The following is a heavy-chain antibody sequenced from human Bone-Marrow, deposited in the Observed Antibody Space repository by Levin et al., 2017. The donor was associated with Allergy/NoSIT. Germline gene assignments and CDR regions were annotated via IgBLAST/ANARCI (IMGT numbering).Heavy chain of an antibody. D-gene: IGHD2-21*01. J-gene: IGHJ5*01. CDR1: GGSISSGPYY. V-gene: IGHV4-30-4*01. CDR3: ARGGLRKNSGDEDCGVDGIRAKWFDS. CDR2: MYYTGST. Sequence: SETLSLTCTVSGGSISSGPYYWSWIRQPPGQGLEWIGSMYYTGSTYYNPSLLSPHYISMDTSKNQIFLNLTSVTAADTAVYYCARGGLRKNSGDEDCGVDGIRAKWFDSWGQGGPVIVSA.